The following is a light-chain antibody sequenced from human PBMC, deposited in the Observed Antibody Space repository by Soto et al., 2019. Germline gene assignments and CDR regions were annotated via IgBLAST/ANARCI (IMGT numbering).Light chain of an antibody. V-gene: IGKV3-11*01. Sequence: EIVLTQSPATLSLSPGARATLSCRATQGVSSYLAWYQQKPGQAPRLLIYDASNRATGIPARFSGSGSGTYFTLTISSLEPEDFAVYYCQQRSNWPPYTFGQGTNLEIK. CDR3: QQRSNWPPYT. J-gene: IGKJ2*01. CDR1: QGVSSY. CDR2: DAS.